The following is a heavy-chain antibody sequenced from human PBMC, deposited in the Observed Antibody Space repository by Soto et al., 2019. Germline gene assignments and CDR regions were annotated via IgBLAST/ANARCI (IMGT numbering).Heavy chain of an antibody. J-gene: IGHJ6*02. V-gene: IGHV1-18*01. CDR2: ISAYNGNT. CDR3: ARDGVDTATGYYYGMDV. Sequence: QVQLVQSGAEVKKPGASVKVSCKASGYTFTSYGISWVRQAPGQGLEWMGWISAYNGNTNYAQKLQGRVTMTTDTSTSTAYTELRSLRSDDTAVYYCARDGVDTATGYYYGMDVWGQGTTVTVSS. D-gene: IGHD5-18*01. CDR1: GYTFTSYG.